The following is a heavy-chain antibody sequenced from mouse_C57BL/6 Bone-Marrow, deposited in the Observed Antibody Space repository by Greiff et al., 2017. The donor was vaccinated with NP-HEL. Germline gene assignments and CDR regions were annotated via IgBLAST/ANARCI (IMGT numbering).Heavy chain of an antibody. CDR3: ASWGYYGSSYAMDY. D-gene: IGHD1-1*01. V-gene: IGHV1-81*01. Sequence: VQLQESGAELARPGASVKLSCKASGYTFTSYGISWVKQRTGQGLEWIGEIYPRSGNTYYNEKFKGKATLTADKSYSTAYMELRSLTSQDSALYFCASWGYYGSSYAMDYWGQGTSVTVSS. CDR2: IYPRSGNT. J-gene: IGHJ4*01. CDR1: GYTFTSYG.